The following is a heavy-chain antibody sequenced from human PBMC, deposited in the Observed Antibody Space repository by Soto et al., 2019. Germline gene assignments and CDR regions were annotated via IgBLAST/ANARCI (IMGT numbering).Heavy chain of an antibody. V-gene: IGHV4-59*08. D-gene: IGHD1-7*01. Sequence: SETLSLTCTVSGGSVSSYYWSWIRQSPGKGLEWIGSFYYSETTNYKPSLKSRVTISVDTSKNQFSLKVSSATAADTAVYYCARHSNRNYGLYYFDYWGLGALVTVSS. CDR2: FYYSETT. CDR1: GGSVSSYY. J-gene: IGHJ4*02. CDR3: ARHSNRNYGLYYFDY.